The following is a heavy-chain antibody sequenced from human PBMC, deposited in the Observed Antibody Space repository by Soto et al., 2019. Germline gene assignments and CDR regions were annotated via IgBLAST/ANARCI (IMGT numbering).Heavy chain of an antibody. CDR2: INAGNGNT. Sequence: QVQLVQSGAEEKKPGASVKVSCKASGYTFASDAMHGVRQAPGQRLEWMGWINAGNGNTKYSQKFQGRVTITRDTSASTAYMELSSLRSEDTAVYYCARGSRWYVWFDPWGQRTLVTVSS. D-gene: IGHD6-19*01. CDR1: GYTFASDA. CDR3: ARGSRWYVWFDP. J-gene: IGHJ5*02. V-gene: IGHV1-3*05.